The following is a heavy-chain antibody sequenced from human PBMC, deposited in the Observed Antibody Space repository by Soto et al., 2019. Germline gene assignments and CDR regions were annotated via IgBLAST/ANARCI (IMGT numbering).Heavy chain of an antibody. CDR1: GGSLSGYY. Sequence: VQLQQWGAGLLKTSETLSLTCAVYGGSLSGYYWSWIRQTPGKRLEWVGDINHGGSANYNPYLTSRVTFSLDPSKTQFSLKLSSVIAADTAVYYCARYSSSWSKYVQHWGRGTLVTVSS. J-gene: IGHJ1*01. CDR2: INHGGSA. CDR3: ARYSSSWSKYVQH. V-gene: IGHV4-34*01. D-gene: IGHD6-13*01.